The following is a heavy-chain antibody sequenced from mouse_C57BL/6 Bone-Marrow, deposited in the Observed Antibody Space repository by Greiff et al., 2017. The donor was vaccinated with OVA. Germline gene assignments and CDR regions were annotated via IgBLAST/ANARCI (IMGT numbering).Heavy chain of an antibody. D-gene: IGHD4-1*02. Sequence: VQLQQSGPELVKPGASVKISCKASGYSFTGYYMNWVKQSPEKSLEWIGEINPSTGGTTYNQKFKAKATLTVDKSSSTAYMQLKSLTSEDSAVYYCARSQLGSYYFDYWGQGTTLTVSS. CDR3: ARSQLGSYYFDY. V-gene: IGHV1-42*01. CDR2: INPSTGGT. J-gene: IGHJ2*01. CDR1: GYSFTGYY.